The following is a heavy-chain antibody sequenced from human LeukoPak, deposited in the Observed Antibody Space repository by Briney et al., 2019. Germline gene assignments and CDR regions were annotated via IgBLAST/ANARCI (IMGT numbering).Heavy chain of an antibody. CDR2: IYYSGST. CDR3: ARFSGSLQVDY. Sequence: SETLSLTCTVSGGSISSSSYYWGWIRQPPGKGLEWIGSIYYSGSTYYNPSLKSRVTMSVDTSKNQFSLKLSSVTAVDTAVYYCARFSGSLQVDYWGQGTLVTVSS. V-gene: IGHV4-39*07. CDR1: GGSISSSSYY. D-gene: IGHD1-26*01. J-gene: IGHJ4*02.